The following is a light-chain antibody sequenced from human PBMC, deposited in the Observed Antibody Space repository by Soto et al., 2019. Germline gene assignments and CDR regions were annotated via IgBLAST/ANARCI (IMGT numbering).Light chain of an antibody. CDR3: QQSNNYFT. CDR2: GAS. CDR1: QGLNTN. Sequence: IPLTQSPSSLSASVGDRVTITCRASQGLNTNLAWYQQKPGKAPNLLIYGASTLQKGVPSRFSGNGSGTGFTLTISSLQPEDLATYYCQQSNNYFTFGPGTKVDIK. V-gene: IGKV1-9*01. J-gene: IGKJ3*01.